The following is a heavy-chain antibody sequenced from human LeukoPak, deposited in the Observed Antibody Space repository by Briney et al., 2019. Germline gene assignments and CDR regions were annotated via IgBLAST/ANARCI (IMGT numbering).Heavy chain of an antibody. J-gene: IGHJ4*02. V-gene: IGHV4-59*01. CDR1: GGSISSYY. CDR3: ARDSESGSYAAY. Sequence: PSETLSLTCTVSGGSISSYYWSWIRQPPGKGLDWIGYIYYSGSTNYNSSLKSRVTISVDTSKNQFSLKLSSVTAADTAVYYCARDSESGSYAAYWGQGTLVTVSS. CDR2: IYYSGST. D-gene: IGHD1-26*01.